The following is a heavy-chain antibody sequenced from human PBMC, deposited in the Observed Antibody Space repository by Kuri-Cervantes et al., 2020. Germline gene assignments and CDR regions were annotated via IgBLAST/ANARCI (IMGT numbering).Heavy chain of an antibody. CDR2: INHSGST. D-gene: IGHD3-3*01. J-gene: IGHJ4*02. CDR3: AATPYYDFGSGPPFDY. V-gene: IGHV4-34*01. Sequence: SETLSLTCAVYGGSFSGYYWSWIRQPPGKGLEWIGEINHSGSTNYNPSLKSRVTISVDTSKNQFALKLNSVTPADTAVYYCAATPYYDFGSGPPFDYWGQGTLVTVSS. CDR1: GGSFSGYY.